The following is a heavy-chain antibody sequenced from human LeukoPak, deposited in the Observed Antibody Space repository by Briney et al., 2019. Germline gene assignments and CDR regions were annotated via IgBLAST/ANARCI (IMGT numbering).Heavy chain of an antibody. D-gene: IGHD2-15*01. Sequence: SETLSLTCTVSGGSISSSSYYWGWIRQPPGKGLEWIGSIYYSGSTYYNPSLKSRVTISVDTSKNQFFLKLSSVTAADTAVYYCAKGYCSGGSCLLGLNWFDPWGQGTLVTVSS. CDR2: IYYSGST. J-gene: IGHJ5*02. CDR1: GGSISSSSYY. CDR3: AKGYCSGGSCLLGLNWFDP. V-gene: IGHV4-39*07.